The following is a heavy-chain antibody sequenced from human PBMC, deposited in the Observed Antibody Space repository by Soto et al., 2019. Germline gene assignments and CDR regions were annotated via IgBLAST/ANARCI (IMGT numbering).Heavy chain of an antibody. V-gene: IGHV3-33*01. CDR3: ARELGYCSSTSCYKGYYGMDV. J-gene: IGHJ6*02. Sequence: ESGGGVVQPGRSLRLSCAASGFTFSSYGMHGVRQAPGKGLEWVAVIWYDGSNKYYADSVKGRFIISRDNSKNTLYLQMNSLRAEDTAVYYCARELGYCSSTSCYKGYYGMDVWGPGSTVTVS. D-gene: IGHD2-2*02. CDR1: GFTFSSYG. CDR2: IWYDGSNK.